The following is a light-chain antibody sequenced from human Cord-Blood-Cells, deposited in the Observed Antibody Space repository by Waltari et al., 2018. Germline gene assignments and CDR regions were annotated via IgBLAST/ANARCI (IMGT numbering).Light chain of an antibody. Sequence: QSVLTQPPSASGTPGQRVTIPCSGSSSNIGSNYVYWYQQLPGTAPKLLIYRNNQRPSGVPDRFSGSKSGTSSSLAISGRRSEDEADYYCAAWDDSLSGVVFGGGTKLTVL. V-gene: IGLV1-47*01. CDR1: SSNIGSNY. CDR2: RNN. J-gene: IGLJ2*01. CDR3: AAWDDSLSGVV.